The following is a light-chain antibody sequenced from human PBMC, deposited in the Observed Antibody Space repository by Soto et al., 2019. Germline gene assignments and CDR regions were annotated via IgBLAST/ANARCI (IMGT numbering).Light chain of an antibody. Sequence: QSVLTQPPSVSGAPGQRVTISCTGSSSNIGAGYDVHWYQQPPGTAPKLLIYGNSNRPSGVPDRFSGSKSGTSASLAITGLQAEDEADYYRQSYDSSLSGSVFGGGTKLTVL. V-gene: IGLV1-40*01. CDR3: QSYDSSLSGSV. J-gene: IGLJ2*01. CDR2: GNS. CDR1: SSNIGAGYD.